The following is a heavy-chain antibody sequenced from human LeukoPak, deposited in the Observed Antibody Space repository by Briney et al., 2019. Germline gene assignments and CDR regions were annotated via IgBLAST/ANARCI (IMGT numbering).Heavy chain of an antibody. CDR3: AKDPGMVYALGYFQH. Sequence: PGRSLRLSCAAFGFTFSSYAMHWVRQAPGKGLEWVSVISFDGSDKYYADSVKGRFTFSRDNSKNTLHLQMNSLRAEDTAIYYCAKDPGMVYALGYFQHWGQGTLVTVSS. D-gene: IGHD2-8*01. V-gene: IGHV3-30-3*01. CDR1: GFTFSSYA. J-gene: IGHJ1*01. CDR2: ISFDGSDK.